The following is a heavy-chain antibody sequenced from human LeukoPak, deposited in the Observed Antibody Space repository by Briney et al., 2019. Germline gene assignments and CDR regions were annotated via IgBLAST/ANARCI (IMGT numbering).Heavy chain of an antibody. CDR2: IKQDGSEK. CDR1: GFTFSSYW. V-gene: IGHV3-7*01. Sequence: PGGSLRLSCAASGFTFSSYWMSWVRQAPGKGLEWVANIKQDGSEKYYVDSVKGRFTISRDNAKNSLYLQMNSLRAGDTAVYYCARVGPYYYYYYYMDVWGKGTTVTVSS. J-gene: IGHJ6*03. CDR3: ARVGPYYYYYYYMDV.